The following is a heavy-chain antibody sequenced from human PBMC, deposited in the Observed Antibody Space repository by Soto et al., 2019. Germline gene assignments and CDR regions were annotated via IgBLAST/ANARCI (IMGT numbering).Heavy chain of an antibody. J-gene: IGHJ4*02. V-gene: IGHV3-33*01. CDR2: IWYDGSNK. CDR1: GFTFSSYG. D-gene: IGHD4-17*01. Sequence: QVQLVESGGGVVQPGRSLRLSCAASGFTFSSYGIHLVCQAPGTGLEWVAVIWYDGSNKYYADSVKGRFTISRDNSKNTLYLQMNSMRAEDTAVYYCARTDYGGTYFDYWGQGTLVTVSS. CDR3: ARTDYGGTYFDY.